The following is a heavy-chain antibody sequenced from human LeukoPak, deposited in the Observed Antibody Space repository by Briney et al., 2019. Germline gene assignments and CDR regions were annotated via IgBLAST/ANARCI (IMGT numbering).Heavy chain of an antibody. CDR3: ARDQSSSSDYYYGMDV. V-gene: IGHV3-30-3*01. Sequence: GRSLRLSCAASGSTFSSYAMHWVRQAPGKGLEWVAVISYDGSNKYYADSVKGRFTISRDNSKNTLYLQMNSLRAEDTAVYYCARDQSSSSDYYYGMDVWGQGTTVTVSS. CDR2: ISYDGSNK. CDR1: GSTFSSYA. J-gene: IGHJ6*02. D-gene: IGHD6-6*01.